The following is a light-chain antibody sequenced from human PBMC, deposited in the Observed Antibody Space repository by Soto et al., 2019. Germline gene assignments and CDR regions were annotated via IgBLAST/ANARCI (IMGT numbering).Light chain of an antibody. V-gene: IGKV1-39*01. Sequence: DIQMTQSTYSLSSSAGDRVTITCRASQSISSSSLNWYQQKPGKAPKVLIYAASSLQSGVPSRFSGSGSGTEFTLTISSLQPEDFAIYYCQQSYSTPLTFGGGTKVDI. CDR1: QSISSSS. CDR2: AAS. J-gene: IGKJ4*01. CDR3: QQSYSTPLT.